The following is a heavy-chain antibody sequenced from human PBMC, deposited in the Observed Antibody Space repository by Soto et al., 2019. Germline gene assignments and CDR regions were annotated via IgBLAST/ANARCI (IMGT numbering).Heavy chain of an antibody. CDR1: GYTFTRYG. J-gene: IGHJ6*02. V-gene: IGHV1-18*01. D-gene: IGHD3-16*01. CDR3: AMVDVYVTPSPQDV. Sequence: QVQLVQSGAEVKNPGASVKVSCKASGYTFTRYGIGWARQAPGQGLEWMGWSNTYNGKTNYAQNVQGGVTLTTDTSTSTAYMELRSLRSNNTAIYYCAMVDVYVTPSPQDVWGQGTTVIVSS. CDR2: SNTYNGKT.